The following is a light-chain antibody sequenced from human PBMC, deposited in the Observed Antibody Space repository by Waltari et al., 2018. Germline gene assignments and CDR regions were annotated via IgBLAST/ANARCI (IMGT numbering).Light chain of an antibody. CDR2: DAS. V-gene: IGKV3-11*01. CDR1: QSVSDY. CDR3: QQRTNWPIT. Sequence: EIVLTQSPATLSLSPGDRATPSCRASQSVSDYLAWYQQKPGQAPRLLIYDASNRATGIPDRFSGSGSGTDFTLTISSLEPEDFAIYFCQQRTNWPITFGQGTRLEIK. J-gene: IGKJ5*01.